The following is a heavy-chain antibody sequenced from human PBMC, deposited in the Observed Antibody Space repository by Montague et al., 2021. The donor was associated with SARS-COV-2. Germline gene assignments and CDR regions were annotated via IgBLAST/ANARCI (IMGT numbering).Heavy chain of an antibody. D-gene: IGHD3-16*02. CDR3: AGEYDYVWGSYRYPYYYSGMDV. Sequence: SETLSLTCTVSGGSISSSSYYWGWIRQPPGKGLEWIGSIYYSGSTYYNPSLKSRVTISVDTSKNQFSLKLSSVTAADTAVYYCAGEYDYVWGSYRYPYYYSGMDVGGQGTTVTVSS. CDR2: IYYSGST. CDR1: GGSISSSSYY. V-gene: IGHV4-39*02. J-gene: IGHJ6*02.